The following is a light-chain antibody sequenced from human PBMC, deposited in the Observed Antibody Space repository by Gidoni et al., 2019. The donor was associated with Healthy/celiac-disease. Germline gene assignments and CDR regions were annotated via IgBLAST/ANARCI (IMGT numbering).Light chain of an antibody. Sequence: EIVLTQSPATLSLSPGERATLSCRASQSVSSYLAWYQQKPGQAPRLLIYDASNRATGIPARSSCSGSGTDFTLTISILEPEDFAVYYCQQRSNCLSPLTFGGGTKVEIK. J-gene: IGKJ4*01. CDR3: QQRSNCLSPLT. V-gene: IGKV3-11*01. CDR2: DAS. CDR1: QSVSSY.